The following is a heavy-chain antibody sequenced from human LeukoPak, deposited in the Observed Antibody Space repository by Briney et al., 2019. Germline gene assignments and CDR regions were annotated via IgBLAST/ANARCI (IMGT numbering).Heavy chain of an antibody. Sequence: PGGSLRLSCAASGFTFSSYAMSWVRQAPGKGLEWVSAISGSGGSTYYADSVKGRFTISRDNAKNSLYLQMNSLRAEDTAVYYCARDHLNASSSWYGELDYWGQGTLVTVSS. CDR1: GFTFSSYA. J-gene: IGHJ4*02. D-gene: IGHD6-13*01. V-gene: IGHV3-23*01. CDR3: ARDHLNASSSWYGELDY. CDR2: ISGSGGST.